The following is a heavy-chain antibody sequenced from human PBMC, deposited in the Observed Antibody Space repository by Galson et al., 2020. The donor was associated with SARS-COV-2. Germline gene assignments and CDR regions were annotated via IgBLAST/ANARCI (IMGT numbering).Heavy chain of an antibody. V-gene: IGHV3-23*01. CDR1: GFTFSSYA. CDR3: VCGIVVGGRGSGY. CDR2: ISFSGGTT. D-gene: IGHD3-22*01. J-gene: IGHJ4*02. Sequence: GGSLRLSCEASGFTFSSYAMSWVRQAPGEGLEWVSGISFSGGTTYYADSVKGRFTISRDNSKNMLFLQMNSLRAEDTAVYYCVCGIVVGGRGSGYWGQGTLVTVSS.